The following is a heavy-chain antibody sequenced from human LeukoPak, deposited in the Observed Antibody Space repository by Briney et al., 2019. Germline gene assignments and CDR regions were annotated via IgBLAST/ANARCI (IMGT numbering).Heavy chain of an antibody. CDR3: ARCRHLGY. J-gene: IGHJ4*02. Sequence: PSETLSLTCAVYGGSFSGYYWSWIRQPPGKGLEWIGEINHSGSTNYNPSLKSRVTISVDTSKNQFSLKLSSVTAADTAVYYCARCRHLGYWGQGTLVTVSS. CDR2: INHSGST. CDR1: GGSFSGYY. V-gene: IGHV4-34*01.